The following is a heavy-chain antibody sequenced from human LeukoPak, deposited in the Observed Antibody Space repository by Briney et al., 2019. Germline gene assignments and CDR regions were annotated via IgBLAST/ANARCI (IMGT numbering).Heavy chain of an antibody. J-gene: IGHJ4*02. CDR1: GYSFLHFW. D-gene: IGHD3-10*01. CDR2: IYPYDSDT. CDR3: AKQGGGSMVRGVITD. Sequence: GESLKISCKASGYSFLHFWIGWVRQVPGKGLEWMGMIYPYDSDTRYSPSSQGQVTISADKSFNSAYLEWSSLKASDTAMYYCAKQGGGSMVRGVITDWGQGALVTVSS. V-gene: IGHV5-51*01.